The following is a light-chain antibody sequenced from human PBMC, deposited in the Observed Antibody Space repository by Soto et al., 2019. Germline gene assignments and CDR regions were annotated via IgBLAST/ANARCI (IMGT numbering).Light chain of an antibody. Sequence: QSALTQPASVSGSPGQSITISCTGTNSDVGGYNYVSWYQQHPGKAPELMIYEVSHRPSGVSNRFSGSKSDNTASLAITGLQAEDEADYYCQAYDYSLTASVFGGGTKLTVL. CDR2: EVS. J-gene: IGLJ3*02. V-gene: IGLV2-14*01. CDR1: NSDVGGYNY. CDR3: QAYDYSLTASV.